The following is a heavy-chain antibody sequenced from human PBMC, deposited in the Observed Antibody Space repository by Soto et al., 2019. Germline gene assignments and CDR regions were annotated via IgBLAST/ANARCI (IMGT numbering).Heavy chain of an antibody. CDR2: ISGSGGST. Sequence: GSLRLSCAASGFTFSSYAMSWVRQAPGKGLEWVSAISGSGGSTYYADSMKGRFTISRDNSKNTLYLQMNSLRAEDTAVYYCAKVEDYDFWSGSHPLDYWGQGTLVTVSS. CDR1: GFTFSSYA. D-gene: IGHD3-3*01. CDR3: AKVEDYDFWSGSHPLDY. J-gene: IGHJ4*02. V-gene: IGHV3-23*01.